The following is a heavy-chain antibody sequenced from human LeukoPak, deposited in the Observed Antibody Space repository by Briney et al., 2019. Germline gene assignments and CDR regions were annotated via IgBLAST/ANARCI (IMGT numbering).Heavy chain of an antibody. CDR3: ARVLYSAVAGTVHAFDI. V-gene: IGHV4-39*07. Sequence: SETLSLTCAVSGGSISTNRYYWAWIRQPPGKGLEWIGEINHSGSTNYNPSLKSRVTISVDKSKNQFSLRLTSVTAADTAMYYCARVLYSAVAGTVHAFDIWGPGTMVTVSS. CDR1: GGSISTNRYY. CDR2: INHSGST. J-gene: IGHJ3*02. D-gene: IGHD6-19*01.